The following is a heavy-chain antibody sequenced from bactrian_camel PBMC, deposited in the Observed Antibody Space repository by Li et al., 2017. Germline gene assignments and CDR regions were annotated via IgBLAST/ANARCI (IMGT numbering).Heavy chain of an antibody. J-gene: IGHJ6*01. Sequence: HVQLVESGGGSAQAGGSLRLTCVLTESHNVDYCMGWYRQTTGKEREEVAVIDADGETTYADSVKGRFALSQDNSKHTLYLQMNSLKPEDTGRYYCAADAPGSPLPPCRRVVRSVLAGSVGYWGQGTQVTVS. CDR3: AADAPGSPLPPCRRVVRSVLAGSVGY. V-gene: IGHV3S55*01. CDR1: ESHNVDYC. CDR2: IDADGET. D-gene: IGHD6*01.